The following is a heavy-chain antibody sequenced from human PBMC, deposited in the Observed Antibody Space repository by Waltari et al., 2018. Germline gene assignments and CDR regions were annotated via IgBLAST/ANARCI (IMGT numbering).Heavy chain of an antibody. V-gene: IGHV1-69*01. CDR2: IIPIFGTA. D-gene: IGHD3-22*01. CDR1: GGTFRSYA. Sequence: QVQLVQSGAEVKKPGYSVKVSCKASGGTFRSYANSWVRQAPGQGLEWMGGIIPIFGTANYAQKFQGRVTIIADESTSTAYMELSSLRSEDTAVYYCARGGPYDSSGYPLASFDYWGQGTLVTVSS. J-gene: IGHJ4*02. CDR3: ARGGPYDSSGYPLASFDY.